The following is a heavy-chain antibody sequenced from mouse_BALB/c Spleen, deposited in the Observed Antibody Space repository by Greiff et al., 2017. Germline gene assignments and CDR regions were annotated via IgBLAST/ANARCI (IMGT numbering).Heavy chain of an antibody. CDR1: GFNIKDTY. J-gene: IGHJ2*01. Sequence: EVQLQQSGAELVKPGASVKLSCTASGFNIKDTYMHWVKQRPEQGLEWIGRIDPANGNTKYDPKFQGKATITADTSSNTAYLQLSSLTSEDTAVYYCARKDTTVVARDYFDYWGQGTTLTVSS. D-gene: IGHD1-1*01. CDR2: IDPANGNT. V-gene: IGHV14-3*02. CDR3: ARKDTTVVARDYFDY.